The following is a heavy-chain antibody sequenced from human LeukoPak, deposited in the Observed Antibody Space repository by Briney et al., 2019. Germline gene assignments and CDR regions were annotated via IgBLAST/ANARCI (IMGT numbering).Heavy chain of an antibody. CDR1: GFTFSSYA. V-gene: IGHV3-7*04. CDR2: INQDGSET. D-gene: IGHD3-9*01. CDR3: ARARALRYFDWLSPRAFDI. J-gene: IGHJ3*02. Sequence: GGSLRLSCAASGFTFSSYAMSWVRQAPGKGLEWVANINQDGSETYYVDSVEGRFTISRDNAKNSLFLQMSSLRAEDTAVYYCARARALRYFDWLSPRAFDIWGQGTMVTVSS.